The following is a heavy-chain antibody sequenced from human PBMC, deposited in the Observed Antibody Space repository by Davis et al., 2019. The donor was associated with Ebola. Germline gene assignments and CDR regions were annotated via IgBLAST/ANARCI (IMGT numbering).Heavy chain of an antibody. J-gene: IGHJ3*02. D-gene: IGHD3-16*01. Sequence: GESLKISCAASGFTFSSYSMNWVRQAPGKGLEWVSAISGSGGSTYYADSVKGRFTISRDNSKNTLYLQMNSLRAEDTAVYYCAKGALEFDIWGQGTMVTVSS. CDR3: AKGALEFDI. CDR2: ISGSGGST. V-gene: IGHV3-23*01. CDR1: GFTFSSYS.